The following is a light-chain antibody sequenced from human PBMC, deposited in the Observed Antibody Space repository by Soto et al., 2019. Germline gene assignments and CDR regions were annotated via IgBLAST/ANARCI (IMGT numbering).Light chain of an antibody. J-gene: IGLJ3*02. V-gene: IGLV2-23*03. CDR2: EGS. CDR1: INDFGNYNL. CDR3: CSYAGTSTVV. Sequence: QSALTQPASVSGSPGQSITISCTGTINDFGNYNLISWYQHYPGQAPKLMLYEGSKRHSGVSDRFSGSKFGSTASLTISGLQAEDEADYYCCSYAGTSTVVFGGGTQLTVL.